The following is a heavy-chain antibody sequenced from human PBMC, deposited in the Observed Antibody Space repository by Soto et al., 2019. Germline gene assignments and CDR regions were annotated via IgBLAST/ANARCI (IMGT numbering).Heavy chain of an antibody. V-gene: IGHV1-69*13. D-gene: IGHD1-20*01. CDR2: IIPIFGTA. J-gene: IGHJ4*02. CDR1: GGTFSSYT. CDR3: ARVLVYNWNDGLPNYFDY. Sequence: SVKVSCKASGGTFSSYTISWVRQAPGQGLEWMGGIIPIFGTANYAQKFQGRVTITADESTSTAYMELSSLRSEDTAVYYCARVLVYNWNDGLPNYFDYWGQGTLVTVSS.